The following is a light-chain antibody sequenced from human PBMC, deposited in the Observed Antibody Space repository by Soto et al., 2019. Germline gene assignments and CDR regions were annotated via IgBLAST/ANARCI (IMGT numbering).Light chain of an antibody. V-gene: IGLV2-14*01. J-gene: IGLJ1*01. CDR3: SSYLGSSTLSGV. Sequence: ALTQPASVSGSPGQSITVSCTGTTSDVGGYDYVAWYQQHPGKAPKLMIYDVSSRPSGVSNRFSGSKSGNTASLTISGLQAEDEADYYCSSYLGSSTLSGVFGTGTKVTV. CDR2: DVS. CDR1: TSDVGGYDY.